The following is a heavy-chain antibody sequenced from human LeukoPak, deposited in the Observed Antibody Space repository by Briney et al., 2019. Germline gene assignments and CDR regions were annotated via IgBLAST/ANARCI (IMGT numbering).Heavy chain of an antibody. CDR1: GGSMTSHY. V-gene: IGHV4-59*08. CDR2: VFDSGDT. J-gene: IGHJ4*02. CDR3: ARQPYVLGAYYFDC. D-gene: IGHD3-16*01. Sequence: SETLSLTCSVSGGSMTSHYRSWIRQPPGKGLEWIAYVFDSGDTNYNPTLKSRVTISVDTSKNQFSLKLYSVTAADTAVYFYARQPYVLGAYYFDCWGQGTLVTVSS.